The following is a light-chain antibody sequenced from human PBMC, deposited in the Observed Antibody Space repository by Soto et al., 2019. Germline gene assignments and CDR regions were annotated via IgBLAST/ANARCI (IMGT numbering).Light chain of an antibody. CDR1: SSNIGAGYD. V-gene: IGLV1-40*01. CDR2: GNS. J-gene: IGLJ3*02. CDR3: QSYDSSLSGWV. Sequence: QSVLTQPPSVSGAPGQRVTISCTGSSSNIGAGYDVHWYPQLPGTAPKLLIYGNSNRPSGVPDRFSGSKSGTSASLAITGLQAEDEPDYYCQSYDSSLSGWVFGGGTKLTVL.